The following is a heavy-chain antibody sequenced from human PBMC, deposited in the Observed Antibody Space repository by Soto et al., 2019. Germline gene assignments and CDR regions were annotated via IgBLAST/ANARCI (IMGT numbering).Heavy chain of an antibody. V-gene: IGHV3-23*01. Sequence: EVQLLESGGGLVQPGGSLRLSCAASGFTFSSYAMSWVRQAPGRGLEWVSAISGSGISTYYADSVKGRFTISRDNSKNPLYLQMNSLRAEDTAVYCCAEEEGYSSGWTEIDYWGQGTLVTVSS. D-gene: IGHD6-19*01. CDR3: AEEEGYSSGWTEIDY. J-gene: IGHJ4*02. CDR1: GFTFSSYA. CDR2: ISGSGIST.